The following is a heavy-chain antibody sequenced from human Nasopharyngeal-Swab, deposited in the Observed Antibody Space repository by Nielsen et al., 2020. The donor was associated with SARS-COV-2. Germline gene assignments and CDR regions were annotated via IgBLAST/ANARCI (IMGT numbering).Heavy chain of an antibody. V-gene: IGHV3-23*01. D-gene: IGHD6-13*01. Sequence: GESLKISCEASGFTFSTYAMSWVRQARGRRLEWVSGIINSGGSTEYADSVKGRFTISRDNSRNTLFLQMNSLRDEDTAVYYCAKAHGNSWYSSLDYWGQGTLVTVSS. CDR2: IINSGGST. J-gene: IGHJ4*02. CDR1: GFTFSTYA. CDR3: AKAHGNSWYSSLDY.